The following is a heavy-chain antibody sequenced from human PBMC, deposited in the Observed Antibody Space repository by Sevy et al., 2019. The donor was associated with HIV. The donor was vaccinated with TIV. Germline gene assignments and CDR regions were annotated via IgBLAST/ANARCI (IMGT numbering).Heavy chain of an antibody. V-gene: IGHV3-30*03. CDR3: ARDAGYSAVWYPSY. CDR1: GFSFSTHA. J-gene: IGHJ4*02. CDR2: ISFDGTDK. D-gene: IGHD5-18*01. Sequence: GGSLRLSCAASGFSFSTHAMHWVRQAPGKGLEWVAVISFDGTDKYYTDSVKGRFTIYRDDSKNALILQVRSRRAEDTAVNYCARDAGYSAVWYPSYRGQGTLVTVSS.